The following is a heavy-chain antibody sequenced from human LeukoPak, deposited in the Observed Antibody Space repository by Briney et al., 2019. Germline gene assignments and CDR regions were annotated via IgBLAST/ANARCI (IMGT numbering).Heavy chain of an antibody. CDR1: GYTFSSYG. J-gene: IGHJ3*02. CDR3: ARPTASYDTLDI. Sequence: GASVKVSCKASGYTFSSYGISWVRQAPGQGLEWVGWISTSNSLTRYPEKFQDRVTLTTDASTSTAYMELRSRRSDDAAVYYCARPTASYDTLDIWGQGTRVTVSS. V-gene: IGHV1-18*01. D-gene: IGHD1-26*01. CDR2: ISTSNSLT.